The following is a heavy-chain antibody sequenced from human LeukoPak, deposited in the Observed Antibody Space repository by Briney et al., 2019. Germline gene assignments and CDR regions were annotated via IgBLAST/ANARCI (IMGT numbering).Heavy chain of an antibody. D-gene: IGHD3-16*01. Sequence: PGGSLRLSCEASGFSLSSYEMDWVRQAPGKGLEWVSHISSRGSTIYYADSVKGRFTIYRDKAKNSLYLQMNSVRAEDTAVYYCARVGWVLRYAFDIWGQGTMVTVSS. CDR1: GFSLSSYE. J-gene: IGHJ3*02. V-gene: IGHV3-48*03. CDR2: ISSRGSTI. CDR3: ARVGWVLRYAFDI.